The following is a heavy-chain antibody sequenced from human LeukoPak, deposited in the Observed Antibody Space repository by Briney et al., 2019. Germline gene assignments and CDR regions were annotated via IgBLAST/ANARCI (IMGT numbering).Heavy chain of an antibody. D-gene: IGHD5-12*01. V-gene: IGHV3-74*01. J-gene: IGHJ4*02. CDR1: GFTFSSYW. CDR3: AREGNSGYDHEDYFDY. CDR2: INSDGRST. Sequence: GGSLRLSCAASGFTFSSYWMHWVRQAPGKGLVWVSRINSDGRSTSYADSVKGRFTISRDNAKNSLYLQMNCLRAEDTAVYYCAREGNSGYDHEDYFDYWGQGTLVTVSS.